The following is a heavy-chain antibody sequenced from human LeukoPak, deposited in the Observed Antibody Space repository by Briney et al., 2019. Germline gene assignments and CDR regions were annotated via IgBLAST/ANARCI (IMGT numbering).Heavy chain of an antibody. Sequence: PGGSLRLSCAASGFTFSSYWMSWVRQAPGKGLEWVANIKQDGSEKYYVDSVKGRFTISRDNAKNSLYLQMNSLRAEDTAVYYCARENLLSYDFWSGYYTRSTVSWFDPWGQGTLVTVSS. V-gene: IGHV3-7*01. CDR3: ARENLLSYDFWSGYYTRSTVSWFDP. CDR1: GFTFSSYW. D-gene: IGHD3-3*01. CDR2: IKQDGSEK. J-gene: IGHJ5*02.